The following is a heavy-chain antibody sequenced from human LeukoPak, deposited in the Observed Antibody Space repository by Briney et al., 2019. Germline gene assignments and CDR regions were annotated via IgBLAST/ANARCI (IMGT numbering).Heavy chain of an antibody. V-gene: IGHV3-21*01. CDR1: GFTFSSYS. J-gene: IGHJ6*03. CDR3: ASRSPYYYMDV. D-gene: IGHD1-26*01. Sequence: GGSLRPSCAASGFTFSSYSMNWVRQAPGKGLEWVSSISSGSGYTYYADSVKGRFTISRDNAKNSLYLQMNSLRAEDTAVYYCASRSPYYYMDVWGKGTTVTVSS. CDR2: ISSGSGYT.